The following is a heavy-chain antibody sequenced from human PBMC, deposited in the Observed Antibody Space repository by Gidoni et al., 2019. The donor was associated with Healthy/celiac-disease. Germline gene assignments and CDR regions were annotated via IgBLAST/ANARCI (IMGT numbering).Heavy chain of an antibody. CDR1: GGSFSGYY. CDR2: INHSGST. Sequence: QVQLQQWGAGLLKPSETLSLTCAVYGGSFSGYYWSWIRQPPGKGLEWIGEINHSGSTNYNPSLKSRVTISVDTSKNQFSLKLSSVTAADTAVYYCASRRSLYSSGWLGYWGQGTLVTVSS. CDR3: ASRRSLYSSGWLGY. D-gene: IGHD6-19*01. J-gene: IGHJ4*02. V-gene: IGHV4-34*01.